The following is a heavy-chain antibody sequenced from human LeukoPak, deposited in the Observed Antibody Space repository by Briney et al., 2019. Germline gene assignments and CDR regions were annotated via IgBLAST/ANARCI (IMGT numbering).Heavy chain of an antibody. CDR1: GFTFSSYS. J-gene: IGHJ4*02. D-gene: IGHD5-24*01. V-gene: IGHV3-48*01. CDR2: ISSRSATI. CDR3: ARAGVEMATYY. Sequence: PGGSLRLSCAASGFTFSSYSMNWVRQAPGKGLEWVSYISSRSATIYYADSVKGRFTISRDNAKNSLYLQMNSLRAEDTAVYYCARAGVEMATYYWGQGTLVTVSS.